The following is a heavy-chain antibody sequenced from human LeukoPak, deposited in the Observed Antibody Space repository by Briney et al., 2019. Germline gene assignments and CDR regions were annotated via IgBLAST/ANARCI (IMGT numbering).Heavy chain of an antibody. CDR2: IKSKIGGATP. D-gene: IGHD3-10*01. CDR1: GITFSTAW. Sequence: PGGSLRLSCAASGITFSTAWMSWFRQAPGKGLEWGGRIKSKIGGATPDYAAPVKDRFTISRDDSKNTLYLQMNSLKTEDTAVYYCAKDRAWFDPWGQGTLVTVSS. J-gene: IGHJ5*02. CDR3: AKDRAWFDP. V-gene: IGHV3-15*01.